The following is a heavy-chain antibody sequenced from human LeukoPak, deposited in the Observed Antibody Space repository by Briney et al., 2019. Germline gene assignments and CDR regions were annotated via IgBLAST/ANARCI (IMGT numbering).Heavy chain of an antibody. D-gene: IGHD2-2*02. CDR3: ARQVVPAAIGDY. V-gene: IGHV4-39*01. CDR2: IYYSGST. J-gene: IGHJ4*02. CDR1: GGSISSSSYY. Sequence: PSETQSLTCTVSGGSISSSSYYWGWIRQPPGKGLEWIGSIYYSGSTYYNPSLKSRVTISVDTSKNQFSLKLSSVTAADTAVYYCARQVVPAAIGDYWGQGTLVTVSS.